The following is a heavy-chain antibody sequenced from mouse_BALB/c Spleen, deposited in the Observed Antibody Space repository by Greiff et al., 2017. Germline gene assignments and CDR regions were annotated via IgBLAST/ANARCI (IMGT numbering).Heavy chain of an antibody. D-gene: IGHD2-3*01. V-gene: IGHV5-9-4*01. J-gene: IGHJ4*01. CDR2: ISSGGSYT. CDR3: ARVDGYYLYYAMDY. Sequence: DVMLVESGGGLVKPGGSLKLSCAASGFTFSSYAMSWVRQSPEKRLEWVAEISSGGSYTYYPDTVTGRFTISRDNAKNTLYLEMSSLRSEDTAMYYCARVDGYYLYYAMDYWGQGTSVTVSS. CDR1: GFTFSSYA.